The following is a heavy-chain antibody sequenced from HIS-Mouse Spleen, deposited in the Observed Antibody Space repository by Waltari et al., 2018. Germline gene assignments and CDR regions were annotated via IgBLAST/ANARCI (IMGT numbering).Heavy chain of an antibody. CDR1: GYTFTDYY. J-gene: IGHJ3*02. V-gene: IGHV1-2*02. CDR2: VNPNSGGT. CDR3: ARGTGTDAFDI. Sequence: QAPLAQAAAEPMKPGATLRVGCRASGYTFTDYYMPCVRQAPGQGLEWVGWVNPNSGGTNYAQKVQGRVTMTRDTSISTAYMELSRLRSDDTAVYYCARGTGTDAFDIWGQGTMVTVSS. D-gene: IGHD1-1*01.